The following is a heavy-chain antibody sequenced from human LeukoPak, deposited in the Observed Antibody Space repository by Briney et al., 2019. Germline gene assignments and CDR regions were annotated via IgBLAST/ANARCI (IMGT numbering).Heavy chain of an antibody. D-gene: IGHD6-6*01. CDR2: INPNSGGT. Sequence: ASVKVSCKASGYTFTGYYMHWVRQAPGQGLEWMGRINPNSGGTNYAQKFQGRVTMTRGTSISTAYMELSRLRSDDTAVYYCAKFEYSSSSGGGGYWGQGTLVTVSS. J-gene: IGHJ4*02. V-gene: IGHV1-2*06. CDR3: AKFEYSSSSGGGGY. CDR1: GYTFTGYY.